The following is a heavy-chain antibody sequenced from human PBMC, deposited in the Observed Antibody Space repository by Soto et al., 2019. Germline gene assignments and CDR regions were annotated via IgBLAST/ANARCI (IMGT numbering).Heavy chain of an antibody. CDR3: ARVMITFGGVIVLNWFDP. CDR2: IIPIFGTA. V-gene: IGHV1-69*13. CDR1: GGTFSSYA. J-gene: IGHJ5*02. D-gene: IGHD3-16*02. Sequence: ASVKVSCKASGGTFSSYAISWVRQAPGQGLEWMGGIIPIFGTANYAQKFQGRVTITADESTSTAYMELSSLRSEDTAVYYCARVMITFGGVIVLNWFDPWGQGTLVTVS.